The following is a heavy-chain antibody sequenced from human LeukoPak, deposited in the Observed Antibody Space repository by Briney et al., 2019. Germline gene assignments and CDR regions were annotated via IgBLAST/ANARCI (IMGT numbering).Heavy chain of an antibody. D-gene: IGHD4-23*01. CDR2: IIPIFGTA. V-gene: IGHV1-69*06. J-gene: IGHJ6*03. CDR1: GGTFSSYA. Sequence: SVKVSCKASGGTFSSYAISWVRQAPGQGLEWMGGIIPIFGTANYAQKFQGRVTITADKSTSTAYMELSSLRSEDTAVYYCARGLTTVVSLYYYYYMDVWGKGTTVTVSS. CDR3: ARGLTTVVSLYYYYYMDV.